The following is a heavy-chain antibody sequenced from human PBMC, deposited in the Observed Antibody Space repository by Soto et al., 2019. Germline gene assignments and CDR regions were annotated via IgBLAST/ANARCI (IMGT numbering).Heavy chain of an antibody. CDR2: ISDSGATS. Sequence: PGGSLRLSCVASGFSLSSHAVSWVRQTPEKGLEWVSSISDSGATSSYADFVKGRFTVSRDNSRNTLYLQMNRVRDEDTAVYYCARDFLSGKPWGQGTLVTVSS. CDR3: ARDFLSGKP. CDR1: GFSLSSHA. V-gene: IGHV3-23*01. D-gene: IGHD3-10*01. J-gene: IGHJ5*02.